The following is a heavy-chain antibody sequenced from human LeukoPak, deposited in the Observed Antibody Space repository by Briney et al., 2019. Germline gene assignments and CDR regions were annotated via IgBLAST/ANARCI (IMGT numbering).Heavy chain of an antibody. Sequence: GRSLRLSCAASGFTFSSHGMHWVRQAPGKGLEWVALMSYDGTNKVYADSVKGRFTISRDNSKNTLYLEMNNLRAEDTAVYYCAKRGYCSGGRRYSFHFDHWGQGTLVTVSS. CDR2: MSYDGTNK. CDR1: GFTFSSHG. CDR3: AKRGYCSGGRRYSFHFDH. V-gene: IGHV3-30*18. J-gene: IGHJ4*02. D-gene: IGHD2-15*01.